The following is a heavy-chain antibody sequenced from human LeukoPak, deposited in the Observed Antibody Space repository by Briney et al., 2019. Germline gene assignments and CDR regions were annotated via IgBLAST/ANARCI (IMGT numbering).Heavy chain of an antibody. J-gene: IGHJ4*02. CDR3: AKDVPAAYFDY. CDR2: VRYDESTK. Sequence: GGSLRLSCTASGFTFSNYGMHWVRQAPGKGLEWVAFVRYDESTKFYADSVKGRLTISRDNSKTTLYLQMNSLRAEDTAVYYCAKDVPAAYFDYWGQGTLVTVSS. D-gene: IGHD2-2*01. V-gene: IGHV3-30*02. CDR1: GFTFSNYG.